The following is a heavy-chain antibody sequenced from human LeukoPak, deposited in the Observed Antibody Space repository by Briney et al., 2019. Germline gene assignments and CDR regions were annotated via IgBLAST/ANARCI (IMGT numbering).Heavy chain of an antibody. V-gene: IGHV4-31*03. CDR3: ARSDVQLVLSHDY. CDR1: GGSMHIGGYY. CDR2: VYYTGSA. Sequence: SETLSLTCTVSGGSMHIGGYYWSWIRQHPGQGLQWMGYVYYTGSAYYNPSLKTRVAISVDPSKSQFSLKLTSVTAADTAVYFCARSDVQLVLSHDYWGPGMLVTVSS. D-gene: IGHD6-13*01. J-gene: IGHJ4*02.